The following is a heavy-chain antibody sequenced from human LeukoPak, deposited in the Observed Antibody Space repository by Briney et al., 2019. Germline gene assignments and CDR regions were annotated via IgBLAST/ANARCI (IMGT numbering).Heavy chain of an antibody. CDR3: SPRIRVDCFDI. D-gene: IGHD2-21*01. CDR1: GLTFSGYW. CDR2: INSDGSST. J-gene: IGHJ3*02. V-gene: IGHV3-74*01. Sequence: PGGSLRLSCAASGLTFSGYWMQCVRQVPGKGLVWVSRINSDGSSTGYADSVKGRFTISRDNAKNTLYLQMNSLRADDTAVYYCSPRIRVDCFDIWGQGTMVTVSS.